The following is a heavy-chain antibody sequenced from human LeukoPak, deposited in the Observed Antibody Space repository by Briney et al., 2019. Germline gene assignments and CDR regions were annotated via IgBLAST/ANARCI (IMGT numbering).Heavy chain of an antibody. Sequence: GGSLRLSCVASGFTFSNYWIHWVRQPPGKGLVWVSRIYVDGRTTNYADSVKGRFTISRDNAKNTVYLEMNSLSVEDTATYYCIRDFRSADLWGQGTLVTVTS. CDR1: GFTFSNYW. CDR3: IRDFRSADL. V-gene: IGHV3-74*01. CDR2: IYVDGRTT. J-gene: IGHJ5*02.